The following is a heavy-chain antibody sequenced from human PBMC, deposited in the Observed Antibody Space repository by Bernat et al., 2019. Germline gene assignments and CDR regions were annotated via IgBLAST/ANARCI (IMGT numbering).Heavy chain of an antibody. Sequence: QVQLVESGGGVVQPGRSLRLSCAASGFTFSSYAMHWVRQAPGKGLEWVAVISYDGSNKDYADSVKGRFTIPRDNSKNTLYLKMNSLRAEDTAVYYCARGSIPLYSSGWYGYFQHWGQGTLVTVPS. D-gene: IGHD6-19*01. V-gene: IGHV3-30-3*01. J-gene: IGHJ1*01. CDR1: GFTFSSYA. CDR3: ARGSIPLYSSGWYGYFQH. CDR2: ISYDGSNK.